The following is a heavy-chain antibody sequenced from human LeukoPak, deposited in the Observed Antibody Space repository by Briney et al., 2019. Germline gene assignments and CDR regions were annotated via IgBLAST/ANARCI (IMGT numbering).Heavy chain of an antibody. CDR3: ARAPTFPGGFDP. CDR1: GGTFSSYT. V-gene: IGHV1-69*02. CDR2: IIPILGIA. J-gene: IGHJ5*02. D-gene: IGHD3-10*01. Sequence: SVKVSCKASGGTFSSYTISWVRQAPGQGLEWMGRIIPILGIANYAQKFQGRVTITSDKSTSTAYMELSSLRSEDTAVYYCARAPTFPGGFDPWGQGTLVTVSS.